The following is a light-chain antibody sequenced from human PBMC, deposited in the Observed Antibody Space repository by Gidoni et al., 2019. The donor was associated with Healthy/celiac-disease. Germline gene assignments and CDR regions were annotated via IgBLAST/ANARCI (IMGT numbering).Light chain of an antibody. CDR3: QAWDSSTGV. J-gene: IGLJ2*01. V-gene: IGLV3-1*01. Sequence: SYELTQPPSVSVSPGQTASITCSGDKLGDKYACWYQQKPGQSPVLVIYQDSKRPSGIPERFSGSNSGSTATLTFSGTQAMDEADYYCQAWDSSTGVFGGGTKLTVL. CDR1: KLGDKY. CDR2: QDS.